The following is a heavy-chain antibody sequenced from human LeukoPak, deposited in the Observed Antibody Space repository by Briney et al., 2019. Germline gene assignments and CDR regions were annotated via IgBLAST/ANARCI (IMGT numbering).Heavy chain of an antibody. CDR1: GGSISSSSYY. CDR2: IYYSGST. CDR3: AGRAPEENYYYYYMDV. Sequence: SETLSLTCTVSGGSISSSSYYWGWIRQPPGKGLEWIGSIYYSGSTYYNPSLKSRVTISVDTSKNQFSLKLSSVTAADTAVYYCAGRAPEENYYYYYMDVWGKGTTVTVSS. V-gene: IGHV4-39*07. J-gene: IGHJ6*03.